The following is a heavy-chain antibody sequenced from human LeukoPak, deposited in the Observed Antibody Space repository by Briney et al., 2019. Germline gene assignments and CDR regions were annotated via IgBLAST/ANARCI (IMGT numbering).Heavy chain of an antibody. D-gene: IGHD4-11*01. CDR3: ARDGLSATVSSYNWFDP. Sequence: SGKLSCKAAGATFSSYAFSWVRQAPGQGLGWVGGIIPIFDTATYAQKFQGRVTITADESTSTAYMELSSLRSEDTAVYYCARDGLSATVSSYNWFDPGGQGTLVTVSS. CDR2: IIPIFDTA. V-gene: IGHV1-69*01. J-gene: IGHJ5*02. CDR1: GATFSSYA.